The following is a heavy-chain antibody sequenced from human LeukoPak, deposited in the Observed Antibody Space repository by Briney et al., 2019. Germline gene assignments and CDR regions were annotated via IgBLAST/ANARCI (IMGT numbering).Heavy chain of an antibody. Sequence: ASVKVSCKASGYTFTSYGISWVRQAPGQGLEWMGWISAYNGNTNYAQKLRGRVTTTTDTSTSTAYMELRSLRSDDTAVYYCARDSGPGYYYGSGSLEYYFDYWGQGTLVTVSS. J-gene: IGHJ4*02. V-gene: IGHV1-18*01. CDR2: ISAYNGNT. CDR1: GYTFTSYG. CDR3: ARDSGPGYYYGSGSLEYYFDY. D-gene: IGHD3-10*01.